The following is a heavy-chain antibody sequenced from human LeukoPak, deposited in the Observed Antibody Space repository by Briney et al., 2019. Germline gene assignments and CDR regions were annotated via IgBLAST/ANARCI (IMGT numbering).Heavy chain of an antibody. Sequence: GGSLRLSCAASGFTFSSYSMNWVRQAPGEGLEWVSSISSSSDYIYYADSLKGRFTVSRDNAKNSLYLQMNSLRAVDTAVYYCVRDGGMTLQRRFFFDYWGRGTLVTVSS. J-gene: IGHJ4*02. CDR3: VRDGGMTLQRRFFFDY. V-gene: IGHV3-21*01. D-gene: IGHD1-26*01. CDR2: ISSSSDYI. CDR1: GFTFSSYS.